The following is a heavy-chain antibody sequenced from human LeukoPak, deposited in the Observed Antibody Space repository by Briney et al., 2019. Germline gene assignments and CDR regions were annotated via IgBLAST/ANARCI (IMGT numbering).Heavy chain of an antibody. CDR2: IGISSGNT. Sequence: PGGSLRLSCAASGFPFSAYSMNWVHQAPGKGLEWISYIGISSGNTKYADSVKGRFTVSGDNAKNSLYLQMNSLRVEDTAVYYCARDHNYAFDNWGQGTLVTVSS. CDR3: ARDHNYAFDN. D-gene: IGHD1-1*01. J-gene: IGHJ4*02. V-gene: IGHV3-11*06. CDR1: GFPFSAYS.